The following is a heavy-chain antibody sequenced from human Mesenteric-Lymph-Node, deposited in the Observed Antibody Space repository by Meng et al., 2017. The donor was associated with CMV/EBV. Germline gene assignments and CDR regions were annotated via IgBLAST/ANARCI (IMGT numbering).Heavy chain of an antibody. CDR3: AREGGTDGYNYD. Sequence: ETLSLTCTVSGGSISSSSYYWGWIRQPPGKGLEWVANINQDGSVKKYVDSVKGRSTISRDNAKNSLDLQMNSLRAEDTAVYYCAREGGTDGYNYDWGQGTLVTVSS. J-gene: IGHJ4*02. V-gene: IGHV3-7*01. D-gene: IGHD5-24*01. CDR2: INQDGSVK. CDR1: GGSISSSSYY.